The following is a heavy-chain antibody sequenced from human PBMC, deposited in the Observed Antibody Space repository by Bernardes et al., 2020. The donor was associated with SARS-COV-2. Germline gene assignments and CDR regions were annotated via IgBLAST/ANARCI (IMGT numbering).Heavy chain of an antibody. D-gene: IGHD6-13*01. Sequence: GGSLRLSCAASGFTFADYAMHWVRQPPGKGLEWVSSITWNSNSINYADSVRGRFTISRDNAKKSLYLQMNSLRPEDTALYYCAKGGFGGSWHRYFDYWGQGTLVTVSS. CDR1: GFTFADYA. CDR2: ITWNSNSI. CDR3: AKGGFGGSWHRYFDY. V-gene: IGHV3-9*01. J-gene: IGHJ4*02.